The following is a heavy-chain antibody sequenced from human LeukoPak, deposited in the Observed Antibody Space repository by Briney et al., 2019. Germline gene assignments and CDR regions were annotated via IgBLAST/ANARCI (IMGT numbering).Heavy chain of an antibody. V-gene: IGHV3-33*06. J-gene: IGHJ4*02. CDR2: IWYDGSNK. D-gene: IGHD2-2*01. CDR1: GFTFSSYG. Sequence: GRSLRLSCAASGFTFSSYGMHWVRQAPGKGLEWVAVIWYDGSNKYYADSVKGRFTISRDNSKNTLYLQMNSLRAEDTALYYCAKEYRLPAAFDYWGQGTLVTVSS. CDR3: AKEYRLPAAFDY.